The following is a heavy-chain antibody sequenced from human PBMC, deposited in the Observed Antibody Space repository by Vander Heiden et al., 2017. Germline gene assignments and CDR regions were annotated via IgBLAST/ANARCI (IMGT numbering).Heavy chain of an antibody. Sequence: EVQLLESGGGLVQPGASLRLSCAASGFTFSSHAMSWVRQAPGKGLEWVSAISGSGGSTYYADSVKGRFTISRDNSKNTLYLQMNSLRAEDTAVYYCAKDRTTLYSSSSGDFDYWGQGTLVTVSS. V-gene: IGHV3-23*01. CDR1: GFTFSSHA. CDR3: AKDRTTLYSSSSGDFDY. D-gene: IGHD6-6*01. J-gene: IGHJ4*02. CDR2: ISGSGGST.